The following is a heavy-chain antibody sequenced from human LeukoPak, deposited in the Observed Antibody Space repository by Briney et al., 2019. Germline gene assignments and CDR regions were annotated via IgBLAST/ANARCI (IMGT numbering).Heavy chain of an antibody. CDR1: GGSISSSSYY. CDR2: IYYSGST. CDR3: ARRKVTWNFDY. V-gene: IGHV4-39*01. J-gene: IGHJ4*02. D-gene: IGHD2-21*02. Sequence: PSETLSLTCTVSGGSISSSSYYWGWIRQPPGKGLEWIGSIYYSGSTYYNPSLKSRVTISVDTSKNQFSLKLSSVTAADTAVYYCARRKVTWNFDYWGQGTLVTVSS.